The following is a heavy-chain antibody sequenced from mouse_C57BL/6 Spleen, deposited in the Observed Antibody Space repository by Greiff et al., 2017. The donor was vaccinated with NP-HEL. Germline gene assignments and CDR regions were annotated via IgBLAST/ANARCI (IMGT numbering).Heavy chain of an antibody. CDR2: ISSGSSTI. Sequence: EVQLQESGGGLVKPGGSLKLSCAASGFTFSDYGMHWVRQAPEKGLEWVAYISSGSSTIYYADTVKGRFTISRDNAKNTLFLQMTSLRSEDTAMYYCARWDSAGYWFAYWGQGTLVTVSA. CDR3: ARWDSAGYWFAY. D-gene: IGHD3-2*02. J-gene: IGHJ3*01. V-gene: IGHV5-17*01. CDR1: GFTFSDYG.